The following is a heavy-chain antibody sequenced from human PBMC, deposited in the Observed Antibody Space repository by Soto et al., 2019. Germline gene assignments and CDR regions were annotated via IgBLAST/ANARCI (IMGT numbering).Heavy chain of an antibody. J-gene: IGHJ6*02. Sequence: PSETLSLTCTVSGGSISSYYWSWIRQPPGKGLEWIGYIYYSGSTNYNPSLKSRVTISVDTSKNQFSLKLSSVTAADTAVYYCARDITVVVAAPYYYGMAVWGQGTTVTVSS. D-gene: IGHD2-15*01. V-gene: IGHV4-59*01. CDR1: GGSISSYY. CDR2: IYYSGST. CDR3: ARDITVVVAAPYYYGMAV.